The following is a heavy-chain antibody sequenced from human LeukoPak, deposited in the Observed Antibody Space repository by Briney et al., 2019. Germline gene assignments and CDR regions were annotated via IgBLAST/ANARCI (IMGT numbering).Heavy chain of an antibody. J-gene: IGHJ4*02. CDR3: AKHTFARPFDY. CDR1: GASISSFY. Sequence: SETLSLTCTVSGASISSFYWSWIRQPPGKGLEWIGYIYYNGVTKHNPSLKSRVTISVDTSKNQFSLNLRSVTAADTAVYYCAKHTFARPFDYWGQGTLVTVSS. V-gene: IGHV4-59*08. D-gene: IGHD6-6*01. CDR2: IYYNGVT.